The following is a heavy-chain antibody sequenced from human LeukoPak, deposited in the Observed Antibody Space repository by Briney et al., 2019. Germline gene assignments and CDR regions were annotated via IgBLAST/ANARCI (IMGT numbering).Heavy chain of an antibody. J-gene: IGHJ4*02. CDR2: ISSSSSYT. V-gene: IGHV3-11*03. CDR1: GFTFSDYY. CDR3: ARNRRQQLVPSDFDY. Sequence: GGSLRLSCAASGFTFSDYYMSWIRQAPGKGLEWVSYISSSSSYTNYADSVKGRFTISRDNAENPLYLQLNSLRAEDTAVYYCARNRRQQLVPSDFDYWGQGTLVTVSS. D-gene: IGHD6-13*01.